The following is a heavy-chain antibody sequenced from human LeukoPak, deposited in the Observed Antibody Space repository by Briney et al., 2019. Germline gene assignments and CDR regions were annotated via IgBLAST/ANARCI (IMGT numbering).Heavy chain of an antibody. CDR2: IWYDGGNQ. V-gene: IGHV3-33*01. CDR3: ARSRARSGLLGY. D-gene: IGHD6-19*01. CDR1: GFTFSSYG. J-gene: IGHJ4*02. Sequence: GGSLRLSCAASGFTFSSYGMHWVRQAPGKGLEWVAVIWYDGGNQYYADSVKGRFTISRDNSKNTLYLQMNSLRAEDTAVYYCARSRARSGLLGYWGQGTLVTVSS.